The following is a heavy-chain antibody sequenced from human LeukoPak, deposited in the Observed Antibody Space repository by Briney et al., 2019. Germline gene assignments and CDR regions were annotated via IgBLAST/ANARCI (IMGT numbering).Heavy chain of an antibody. CDR3: ARIMVRGVISRDAFDI. CDR2: INSDGSST. Sequence: PGGSLRLGFGASGFTFSSYWMHWVRQAPGKGLVWVSRINSDGSSTSDAASEKGRFTITRANAKNTLYLQMNSLRAEDTAVYYCARIMVRGVISRDAFDIWGQGTMVTVSS. J-gene: IGHJ3*02. D-gene: IGHD3-10*01. CDR1: GFTFSSYW. V-gene: IGHV3-74*01.